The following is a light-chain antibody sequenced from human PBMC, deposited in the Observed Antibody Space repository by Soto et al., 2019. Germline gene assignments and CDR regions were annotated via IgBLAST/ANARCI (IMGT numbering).Light chain of an antibody. CDR2: AAS. CDR3: QQYYSYPHT. Sequence: AIRMTQSPSSFSASTGDRVTITCRASQGISSYLAWYQQKPGKAPKLLIYAASTLQSGLPSRFSGSGSGTDFTLTISCLQSEDFATYYCQQYYSYPHTFGQGTKVGIK. CDR1: QGISSY. J-gene: IGKJ1*01. V-gene: IGKV1-8*01.